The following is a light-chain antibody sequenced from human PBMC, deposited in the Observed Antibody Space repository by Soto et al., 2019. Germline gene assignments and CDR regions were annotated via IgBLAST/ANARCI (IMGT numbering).Light chain of an antibody. CDR3: QQYGSSGT. Sequence: EIVLTQSPGTLSLSTGEGATLSCRASQSVDSNLAWYQQKPGQAPRLLISGASRRATGIPDRFSGAGSGTDFTLTISRLEPEDFAVYYCQQYGSSGTFGQGTKVDIK. V-gene: IGKV3-20*01. CDR2: GAS. CDR1: QSVDSN. J-gene: IGKJ1*01.